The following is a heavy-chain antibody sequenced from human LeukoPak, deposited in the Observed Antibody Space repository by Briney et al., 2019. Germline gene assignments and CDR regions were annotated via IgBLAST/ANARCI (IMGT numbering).Heavy chain of an antibody. V-gene: IGHV4-4*07. D-gene: IGHD6-13*01. J-gene: IGHJ2*01. CDR3: ARNGYSSSWGVYWYFDL. CDR2: IYTSGST. CDR1: GGSISSYY. Sequence: SETLSLTCTVSGGSISSYYWSWIRQPAGKELEWIGRIYTSGSTNYNPSLKSRVTMSVDTSKNQFSLKLSSVTAADTAVYYCARNGYSSSWGVYWYFDLWGRGTLVTVSS.